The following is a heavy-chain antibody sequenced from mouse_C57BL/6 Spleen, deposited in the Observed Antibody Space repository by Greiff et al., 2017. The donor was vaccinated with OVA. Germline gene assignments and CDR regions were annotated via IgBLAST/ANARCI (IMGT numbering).Heavy chain of an antibody. J-gene: IGHJ4*01. CDR2: IYPGSGST. CDR1: GYTFTSYW. D-gene: IGHD1-1*01. Sequence: QVQLQQPGAELVKPGASVKMSCKASGYTFTSYWITWVKQRPGQGLEWIGDIYPGSGSTNYNEKFKSKATLTVDTSSSTAYMQLSSLTSENSAVYDWARDHYDGSGYNAMDYWGQGTSVTVSS. CDR3: ARDHYDGSGYNAMDY. V-gene: IGHV1-55*01.